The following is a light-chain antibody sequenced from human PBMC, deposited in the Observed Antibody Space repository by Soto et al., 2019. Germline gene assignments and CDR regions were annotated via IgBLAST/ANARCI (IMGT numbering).Light chain of an antibody. CDR1: SSDVGGYNY. V-gene: IGLV2-14*01. CDR3: CSYTSSSTPQVV. Sequence: QSALTQPASVSGSPGQSITISCTGTSSDVGGYNYVSLYQQHPGKAPTLMIYDVSNRPSGVSNRFSGSKSGNTASLTISGLQAEDEADYDCCSYTSSSTPQVVFGGGTKLTVL. J-gene: IGLJ2*01. CDR2: DVS.